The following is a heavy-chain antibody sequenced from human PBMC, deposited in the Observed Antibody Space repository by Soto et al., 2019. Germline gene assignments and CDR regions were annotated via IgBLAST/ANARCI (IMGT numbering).Heavy chain of an antibody. Sequence: QVQLVESGGGVVQPGRSLRLSCAASGFTFSSYGMHWVRQAPGKGLEWVAVISYDGSNKYYADSVKGRFTISRDNSKNTLYLQMNSLRAEDTAVYYCAKDLGGGYSSGWHDYWGQGTLVTVSS. D-gene: IGHD6-19*01. CDR3: AKDLGGGYSSGWHDY. CDR2: ISYDGSNK. CDR1: GFTFSSYG. V-gene: IGHV3-30*18. J-gene: IGHJ4*02.